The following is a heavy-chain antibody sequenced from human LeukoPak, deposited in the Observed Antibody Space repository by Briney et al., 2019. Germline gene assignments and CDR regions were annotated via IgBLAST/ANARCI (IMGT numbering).Heavy chain of an antibody. Sequence: SETLSLTCTVSGGSISSGGYYWSWIRQPPGKGLEWIGYIYHSGSTYYNPSLKSRVTISVDKSKNQFSLKLSSVTAADTAVYYCATAYYYGSGSSLNWFDPWGQGTLVTVSS. J-gene: IGHJ5*02. CDR1: GGSISSGGYY. CDR3: ATAYYYGSGSSLNWFDP. D-gene: IGHD3-10*01. CDR2: IYHSGST. V-gene: IGHV4-30-2*01.